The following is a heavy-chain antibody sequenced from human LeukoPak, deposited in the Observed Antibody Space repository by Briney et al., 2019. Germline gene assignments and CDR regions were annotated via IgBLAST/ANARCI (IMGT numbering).Heavy chain of an antibody. V-gene: IGHV3-30*02. J-gene: IGHJ6*03. Sequence: GGSLRLSCAASGFTFSSYGIHWVRQAPGKGLEWVAFIRYDGSNKYYADSVKGRFTISRDNSKNTLYLQMNSLRAEDTAVYYCAKDPNSSSSYRDVGGKGTTVTVPS. CDR2: IRYDGSNK. D-gene: IGHD6-6*01. CDR1: GFTFSSYG. CDR3: AKDPNSSSSYRDV.